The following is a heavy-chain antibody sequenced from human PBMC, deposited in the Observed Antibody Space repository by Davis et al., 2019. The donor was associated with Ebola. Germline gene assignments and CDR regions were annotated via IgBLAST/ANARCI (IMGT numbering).Heavy chain of an antibody. CDR1: GFTFSSYS. CDR2: ISSSSSTI. D-gene: IGHD3-10*01. V-gene: IGHV3-48*04. CDR3: AKVKGGITMVRGVHPFDY. J-gene: IGHJ4*02. Sequence: PGGSLRLSCAASGFTFSSYSMNWVRQAPGKGLEWVSYISSSSSTIYYADSVKGRFTISRDNAKNSLYLQMNSLRAEDTAVYYCAKVKGGITMVRGVHPFDYWGQGTLVTVSS.